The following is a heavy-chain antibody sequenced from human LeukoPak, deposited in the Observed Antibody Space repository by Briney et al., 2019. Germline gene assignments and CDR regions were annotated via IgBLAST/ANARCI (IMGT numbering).Heavy chain of an antibody. CDR1: GGSISSSSYY. V-gene: IGHV4-39*07. J-gene: IGHJ3*02. CDR2: IYYSGST. CDR3: AREGKGLSAFDI. Sequence: SETLSLTCTVSGGSISSSSYYWGWIRQPPGKGLEWIGSIYYSGSTYYNPSLKSRVTISVDTSKNQFSLKLSSVTAADTAVYYCAREGKGLSAFDIWGQGTMVTVSS.